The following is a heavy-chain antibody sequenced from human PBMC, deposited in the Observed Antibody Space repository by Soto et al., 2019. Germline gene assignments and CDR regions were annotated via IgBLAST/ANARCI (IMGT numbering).Heavy chain of an antibody. CDR1: GYTFTSYQ. V-gene: IGHV1-46*01. D-gene: IGHD3-3*01. Sequence: QMQLVQSGAEVKKPGASVKVSCKASGYTFTSYQMHWVRQAPGQGLEWMGITNPSGGRITYAPRFQGRVMMTMDKSTNTVCMALRSLRSEDTAVYYCARDGPPTTTGVGPSYTMDVWGQGMTVTGS. CDR2: TNPSGGRI. J-gene: IGHJ6*02. CDR3: ARDGPPTTTGVGPSYTMDV.